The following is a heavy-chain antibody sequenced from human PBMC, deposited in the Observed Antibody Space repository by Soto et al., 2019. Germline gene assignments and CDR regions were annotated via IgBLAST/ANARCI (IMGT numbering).Heavy chain of an antibody. CDR1: GDSISSNNW. V-gene: IGHV4-4*02. Sequence: QVQLQESGPGLVKPSGTLSLTCAVSGDSISSNNWWSWVRQPPGKGLEWIGEIYHSGNTNYSPSLKKRVTISIDKSKNQCFLKLSSVTAADTAVYYCARSTVTEDFWGQGTLVTVSS. D-gene: IGHD4-17*01. J-gene: IGHJ4*02. CDR2: IYHSGNT. CDR3: ARSTVTEDF.